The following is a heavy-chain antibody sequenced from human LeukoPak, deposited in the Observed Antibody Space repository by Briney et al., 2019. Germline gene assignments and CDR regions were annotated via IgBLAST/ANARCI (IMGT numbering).Heavy chain of an antibody. CDR3: ARGDYDDSDF. V-gene: IGHV4-39*07. Sequence: PSETLSLTCTVSGGSISSSGYYWGWIRQPPGKGLEWIGSISYSGSTYYIPSLKSRVTMSVDTSKNQFSLKLTSMTAADTAVYYCARGDYDDSDFWGQGTLVTVSS. J-gene: IGHJ4*02. CDR1: GGSISSSGYY. D-gene: IGHD3-3*01. CDR2: ISYSGST.